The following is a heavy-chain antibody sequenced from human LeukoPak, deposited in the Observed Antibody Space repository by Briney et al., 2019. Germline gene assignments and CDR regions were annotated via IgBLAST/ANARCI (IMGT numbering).Heavy chain of an antibody. V-gene: IGHV3-7*01. J-gene: IGHJ3*02. D-gene: IGHD3-10*01. CDR2: IRPDGDDK. CDR1: GFMFRDYW. Sequence: PGGSLRLSCAVSGFMFRDYWMAWVRQAPGKGLEGVANIRPDGDDKYYVESVRGRFTISRDNAKNSLYLQMNSLRGEDTAVYYCARMYYYNSGACAFDIWGQGTMVTVSS. CDR3: ARMYYYNSGACAFDI.